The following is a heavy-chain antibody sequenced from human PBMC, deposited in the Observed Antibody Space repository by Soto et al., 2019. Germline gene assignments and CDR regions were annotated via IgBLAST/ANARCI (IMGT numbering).Heavy chain of an antibody. CDR1: GGTFSSYA. CDR3: ARTVDYYYYGMDV. V-gene: IGHV1-69*13. Sequence: SVKVSCKASGGTFSSYAISWVRQAPGQGLEWMGGIIPIFGTANYAQKFQGRVTITADESTSTAYMELSSLRSEDTAVYYCARTVDYYYYGMDVWGQGTTVTVSS. J-gene: IGHJ6*02. CDR2: IIPIFGTA.